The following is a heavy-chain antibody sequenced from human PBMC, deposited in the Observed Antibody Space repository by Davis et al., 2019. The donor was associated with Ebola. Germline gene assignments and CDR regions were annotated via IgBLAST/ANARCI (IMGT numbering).Heavy chain of an antibody. Sequence: GESLKISCKASGYSFTSYWIGWVRQLPGKGLEWMGVIFTGDSDTRYSPSFRGQVTISADKSIKTAFLQWSSLKASDTAIYYCATLRRAITGFDDGYDIWGQGTMVTVSS. D-gene: IGHD5-24*01. CDR2: IFTGDSDT. V-gene: IGHV5-51*01. CDR1: GYSFTSYW. CDR3: ATLRRAITGFDDGYDI. J-gene: IGHJ3*02.